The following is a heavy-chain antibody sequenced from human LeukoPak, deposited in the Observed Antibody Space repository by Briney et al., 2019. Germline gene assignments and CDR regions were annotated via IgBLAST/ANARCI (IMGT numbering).Heavy chain of an antibody. CDR1: NGSISSYY. Sequence: SETLSLTCTVSNGSISSYYWNWIRQPPGKGLEWIGYIYYSGSTNYNPSLKSRVTISVDTSKNQFSLKLSSVTAADTAVYYCARADYSSGLPQDYWGQGTLVTVSS. D-gene: IGHD6-19*01. CDR3: ARADYSSGLPQDY. CDR2: IYYSGST. V-gene: IGHV4-59*01. J-gene: IGHJ4*02.